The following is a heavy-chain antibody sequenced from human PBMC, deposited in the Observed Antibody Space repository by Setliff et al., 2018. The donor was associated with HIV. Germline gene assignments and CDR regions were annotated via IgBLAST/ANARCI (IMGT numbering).Heavy chain of an antibody. J-gene: IGHJ3*02. CDR2: IKQDGGEK. CDR1: GFTVSSNY. D-gene: IGHD4-17*01. V-gene: IGHV3-7*01. Sequence: GGSLRLSCAASGFTVSSNYMSWVRQAPGKGLEWVASIKQDGGEKYFVDSVKGRFTISRDNAKNSVYLQMSSLRVEDTAVYYCASPNSPYGASYAFDIWGQGTLVTVSS. CDR3: ASPNSPYGASYAFDI.